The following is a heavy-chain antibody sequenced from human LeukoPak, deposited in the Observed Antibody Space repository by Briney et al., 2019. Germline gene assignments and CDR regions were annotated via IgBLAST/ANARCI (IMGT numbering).Heavy chain of an antibody. J-gene: IGHJ6*02. CDR3: ARVGATPRYYNYYGMDV. CDR1: GASVNTRGFC. Sequence: SQTLSLTCNVSGASVNTRGFCLNWIRQPPGKGLEWLGCKYPTGGTYYNPSLKSRLAISVDWSNNQFSLRLSSVTAADTAVYYCARVGATPRYYNYYGMDVWGQGTTVTVSS. CDR2: KYPTGGT. D-gene: IGHD1-26*01. V-gene: IGHV4-30-2*01.